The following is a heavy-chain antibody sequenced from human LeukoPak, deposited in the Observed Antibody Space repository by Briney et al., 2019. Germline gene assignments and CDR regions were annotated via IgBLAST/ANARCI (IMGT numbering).Heavy chain of an antibody. Sequence: ASVKVSCKASGDTFTSYDINWVRQATGQGLEWMGWMNPNSGNTGYAQKFQGRVTITRNTSISTAYMELSSLRSDDTAVYSCARSLRRVSSRPDGGWFDPWGQGTLVTVSS. V-gene: IGHV1-8*03. D-gene: IGHD2-2*01. CDR1: GDTFTSYD. J-gene: IGHJ5*02. CDR2: MNPNSGNT. CDR3: ARSLRRVSSRPDGGWFDP.